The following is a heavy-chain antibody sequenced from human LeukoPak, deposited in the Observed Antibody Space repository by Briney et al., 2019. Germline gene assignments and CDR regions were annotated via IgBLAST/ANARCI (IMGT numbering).Heavy chain of an antibody. CDR1: GFTISSYS. J-gene: IGHJ4*02. D-gene: IGHD3-3*01. CDR3: ARGEITIFGVVITVFDY. V-gene: IGHV3-21*01. Sequence: GGSLRLSCAASGFTISSYSMNWVRQAPGKGLEWVSSISSSSSYIYYADSVKGRFTISRDNAKNSLYLQMNSLRAEDTAVYHCARGEITIFGVVITVFDYWGQGTLVTVSS. CDR2: ISSSSSYI.